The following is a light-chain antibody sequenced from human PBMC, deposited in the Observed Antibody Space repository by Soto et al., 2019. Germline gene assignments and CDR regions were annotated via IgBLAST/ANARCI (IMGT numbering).Light chain of an antibody. CDR3: MQGTRWPPT. Sequence: DVVMTQSPLSLPVTLGQPASISCRSSQSLVHSDGYAYLNWFQQRPGQSPRRLIYKASNRDSGVRDRFRGSGSGSDFTLQIDRVEAEDVGIYYCMQGTRWPPTFGRGTRVEIK. CDR2: KAS. V-gene: IGKV2-30*02. CDR1: QSLVHSDGYAY. J-gene: IGKJ1*01.